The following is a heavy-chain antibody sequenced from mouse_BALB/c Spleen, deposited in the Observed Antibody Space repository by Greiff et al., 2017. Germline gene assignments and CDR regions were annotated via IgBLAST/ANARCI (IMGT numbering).Heavy chain of an antibody. V-gene: IGHV1S81*02. CDR2: INPSNGRT. Sequence: QVQLQQPGAELVKPGASVKLSCKASGYTFTSYWMHWVKQRPGQGLEWIGEINPSNGRTNYNEKFKSKATLTVDKSSSTAYMQLSSLTSEDSAVYYCARNWDVYWYFDVWGAGTTVTVSS. CDR3: ARNWDVYWYFDV. D-gene: IGHD4-1*01. CDR1: GYTFTSYW. J-gene: IGHJ1*01.